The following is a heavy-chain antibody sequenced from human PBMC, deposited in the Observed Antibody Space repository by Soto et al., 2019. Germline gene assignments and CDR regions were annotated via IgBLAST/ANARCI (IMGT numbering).Heavy chain of an antibody. CDR1: GGSISSSSYY. Sequence: TSETLSLTCSVSGGSISSSSYYLAWIHQPPGKGLEWIGSIYYSGSTYYNPSLKRRVTISVDTSKNQFSLKLSSVTAADTAVYYCARPESYDILTGYYHFDYWGQGTHVTVSS. D-gene: IGHD3-9*01. J-gene: IGHJ4*02. CDR3: ARPESYDILTGYYHFDY. V-gene: IGHV4-39*01. CDR2: IYYSGST.